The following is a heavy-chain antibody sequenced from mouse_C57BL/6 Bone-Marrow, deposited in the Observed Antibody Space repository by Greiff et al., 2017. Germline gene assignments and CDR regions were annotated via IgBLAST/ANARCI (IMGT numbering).Heavy chain of an antibody. V-gene: IGHV1-77*01. J-gene: IGHJ3*01. CDR2: IGPGSGST. Sequence: VQLQQSGAELVKPGASVKISCKASGYTFTDYYINWVKQRPGQGLEWIGQIGPGSGSTYYNEKFTGKATLTADTSSSTAYMQLSILPSEDSAFYFCARSHDYDGFAYWGQGTLVTVSA. CDR3: ARSHDYDGFAY. CDR1: GYTFTDYY. D-gene: IGHD2-4*01.